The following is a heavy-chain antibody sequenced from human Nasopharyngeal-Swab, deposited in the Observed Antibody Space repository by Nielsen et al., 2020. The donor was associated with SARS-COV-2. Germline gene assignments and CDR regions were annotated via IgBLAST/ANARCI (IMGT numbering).Heavy chain of an antibody. J-gene: IGHJ4*02. D-gene: IGHD5-12*01. CDR2: INHSGRT. CDR1: GGSFSGYY. CDR3: ARHPINQGEY. V-gene: IGHV4-34*01. Sequence: SETLSLTFAVYGGSFSGYYWNWIRQPPGKGLEWIGEINHSGRTNYNPSLKSRVTISVDTSKNQFSLKLSSVTAADTAVYYCARHPINQGEYWGQGTLVTVSS.